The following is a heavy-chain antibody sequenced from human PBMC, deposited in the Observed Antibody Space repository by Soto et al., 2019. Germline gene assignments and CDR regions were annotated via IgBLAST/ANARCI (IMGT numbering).Heavy chain of an antibody. CDR3: ARRTVTSKGDAFDI. J-gene: IGHJ3*02. Sequence: GGSLRLSCAASGFTFTNYWMTWVRQAPGKGLEWVANIKQDESKVFYVDSVRGRFTISRDNAKSSLYLQMNSLRVEDTAVYYCARRTVTSKGDAFDIWGLGTMVTVSS. V-gene: IGHV3-7*01. CDR2: IKQDESKV. CDR1: GFTFTNYW. D-gene: IGHD4-17*01.